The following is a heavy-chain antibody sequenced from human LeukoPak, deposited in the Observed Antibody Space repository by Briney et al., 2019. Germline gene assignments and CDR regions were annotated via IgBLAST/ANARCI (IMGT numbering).Heavy chain of an antibody. Sequence: ASETLSLTCTVSGGSISSYYWSWIRQPAGKGLEWIGRIYTSGSTNYNPSLKSRVTMSVDTSKNQFSLKLSSVTAADTAVYYCARDHVDSGWYFSGTPPVRLAYWGQGTLVTVSS. CDR2: IYTSGST. V-gene: IGHV4-4*07. J-gene: IGHJ4*02. CDR3: ARDHVDSGWYFSGTPPVRLAY. CDR1: GGSISSYY. D-gene: IGHD6-19*01.